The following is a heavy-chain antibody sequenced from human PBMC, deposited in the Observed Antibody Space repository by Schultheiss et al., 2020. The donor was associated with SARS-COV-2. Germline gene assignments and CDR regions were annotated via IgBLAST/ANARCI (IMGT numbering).Heavy chain of an antibody. CDR1: GGSISSYY. CDR3: ARGGIAAAGPNWFDP. J-gene: IGHJ5*02. D-gene: IGHD6-13*01. V-gene: IGHV4-59*12. CDR2: IYYSGST. Sequence: SETLSLTCTVSGGSISSYYWSWIRQPAGKGLEWIGYIYYSGSTYYNPSLKSRVTISVDTSKNQFSLKLSSVTAADTAVYYCARGGIAAAGPNWFDPWGQGTLVTVSS.